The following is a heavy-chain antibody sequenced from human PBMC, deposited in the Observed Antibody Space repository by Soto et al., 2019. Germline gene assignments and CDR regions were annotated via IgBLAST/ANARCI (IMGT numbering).Heavy chain of an antibody. CDR1: GYTFTSYY. J-gene: IGHJ4*02. Sequence: ASVKVSCKASGYTFTSYYMHWVRQAPGQGLEWMGIINPGGGSTSYAQKFQGRVTMTRDTSTSTVYMGMSSLRSEDTAVYYCARDSAIFGVVNANFDYRGQGTLVTVSS. D-gene: IGHD3-3*01. V-gene: IGHV1-46*01. CDR2: INPGGGST. CDR3: ARDSAIFGVVNANFDY.